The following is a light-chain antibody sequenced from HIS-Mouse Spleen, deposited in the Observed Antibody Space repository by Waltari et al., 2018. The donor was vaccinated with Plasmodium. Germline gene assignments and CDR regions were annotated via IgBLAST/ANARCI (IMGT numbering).Light chain of an antibody. Sequence: QSVLTQPPSVSAAPGQKVTISCSGSSSNIGNNYVSWYQQLPGTAPKLLIYDNKKRPSWIPDRFSGSKSVTSATLGITGLQTGDEADYYCGTWDSSLSAGVFGGGTKLTVL. J-gene: IGLJ3*02. CDR3: GTWDSSLSAGV. V-gene: IGLV1-51*01. CDR1: SSNIGNNY. CDR2: DNK.